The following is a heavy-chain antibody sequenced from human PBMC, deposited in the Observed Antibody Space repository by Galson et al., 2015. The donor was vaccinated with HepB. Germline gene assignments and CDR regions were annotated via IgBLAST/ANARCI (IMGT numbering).Heavy chain of an antibody. CDR1: GFTFSSYE. J-gene: IGHJ4*02. D-gene: IGHD2-15*01. V-gene: IGHV3-48*03. CDR2: ITGSGDIT. Sequence: SLRLSCAASGFTFSSYEMNWVRQAPGKGLEWIAYITGSGDITHYADSVRGRFTISRDNARNSLYLQMNSLRAEDTAVYYCATDPAGDMDFDYWGQGTLVTVSS. CDR3: ATDPAGDMDFDY.